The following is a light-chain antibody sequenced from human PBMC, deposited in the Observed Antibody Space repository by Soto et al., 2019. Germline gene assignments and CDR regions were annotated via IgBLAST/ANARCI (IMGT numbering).Light chain of an antibody. J-gene: IGKJ2*01. Sequence: SVLTQSPGTLSLSPGERATLSCRASQSVSSNYLAWYQQKPGQAPRLLIYGASNRPTGDPDRFSGSGSGTEFTLTISGLEPEDFAVYYCQHYDNLPLFTFGQGTRLEI. CDR1: QSVSSNY. V-gene: IGKV3-20*01. CDR2: GAS. CDR3: QHYDNLPLFT.